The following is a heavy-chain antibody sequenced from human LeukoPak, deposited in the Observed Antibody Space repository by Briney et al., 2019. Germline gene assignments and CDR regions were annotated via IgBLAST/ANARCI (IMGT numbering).Heavy chain of an antibody. D-gene: IGHD5-12*01. CDR2: IKSKTDGGTT. CDR1: GFTFSNAW. J-gene: IGHJ3*02. V-gene: IGHV3-15*07. CDR3: TTDADIVATSAFDI. Sequence: GGSLRLSCAASGFTFSNAWMNWVRQAPGKGLEWVGRIKSKTDGGTTDYAAPVKGRFTISRDDSKNTLYLQMNSLKTEDTAVYYCTTDADIVATSAFDIWGQGTMVTVSS.